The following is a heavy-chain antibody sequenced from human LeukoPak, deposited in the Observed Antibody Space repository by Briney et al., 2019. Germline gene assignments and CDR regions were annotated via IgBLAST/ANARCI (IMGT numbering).Heavy chain of an antibody. V-gene: IGHV3-7*01. CDR3: AKTAGTGSVDS. J-gene: IGHJ4*02. D-gene: IGHD3-10*01. CDR1: GFTFSIYW. Sequence: PGGSLRLSCAASGFTFSIYWMSWVRQAPGKGLEWVANINQGGSETYYVDSVMGRFTISRDNTKNSLFLEMNSLRADDTAVYYCAKTAGTGSVDSWGQGILVTASS. CDR2: INQGGSET.